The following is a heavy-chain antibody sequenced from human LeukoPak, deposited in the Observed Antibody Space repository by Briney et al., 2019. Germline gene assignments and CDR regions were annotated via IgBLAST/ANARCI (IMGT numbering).Heavy chain of an antibody. V-gene: IGHV3-7*01. D-gene: IGHD6-13*01. CDR3: AREWAPPGIGRYYFDH. J-gene: IGHJ4*02. CDR1: GFTFGSHW. Sequence: GGSLRLSCATSGFTFGSHWMTWVRQAPGKGLEWVANIKQGSAETHYVDSLKGRFTISRDDAKNSLYLQMNSLRAEDTAEYFCAREWAPPGIGRYYFDHWGQGTLVTVSS. CDR2: IKQGSAET.